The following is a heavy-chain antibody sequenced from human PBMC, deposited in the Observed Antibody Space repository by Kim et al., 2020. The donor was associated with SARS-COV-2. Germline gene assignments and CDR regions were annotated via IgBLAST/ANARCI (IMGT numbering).Heavy chain of an antibody. D-gene: IGHD6-6*01. Sequence: GGSLRLSCAASGFTFSSYSMNWVRQAPGKGLEWVSSISSSSSYIYYADSVKGRFTISRDNAKNSLYLQMNSLRAEDTAVYYCARDRNPSRIAARYYYYGMDVWGQGTTVTVSS. CDR3: ARDRNPSRIAARYYYYGMDV. J-gene: IGHJ6*02. CDR2: ISSSSSYI. V-gene: IGHV3-21*01. CDR1: GFTFSSYS.